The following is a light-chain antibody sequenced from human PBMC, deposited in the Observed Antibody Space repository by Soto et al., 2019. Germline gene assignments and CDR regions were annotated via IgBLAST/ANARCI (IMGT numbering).Light chain of an antibody. CDR2: DNI. Sequence: QPVLTQPPSASGTPGQRVTISCSGSSSNIGNNAVNWNQQFPGTAPKLLIYDNIQRPSEVPDRFSGSKSGTSASLAISGLQSEDEADYYCAAWGDNLNGWVFGGGTKLTVL. J-gene: IGLJ3*02. CDR3: AAWGDNLNGWV. CDR1: SSNIGNNA. V-gene: IGLV1-44*01.